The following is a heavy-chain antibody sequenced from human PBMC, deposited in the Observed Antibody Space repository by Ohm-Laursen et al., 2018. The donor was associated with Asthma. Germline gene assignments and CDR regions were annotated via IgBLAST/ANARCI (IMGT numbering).Heavy chain of an antibody. CDR2: IWYDGSNK. V-gene: IGHV3-30*19. D-gene: IGHD3-22*01. J-gene: IGHJ4*02. CDR1: GFIFSSYG. Sequence: SLRLSCAASGFIFSSYGMHWVRQAPGKGLEWVAVIWYDGSNKYYADSVKGRFTISRDNSKNTLYLQMNSLRAEDTAVYYCARDGWSYYDSSGYSGWGQGTLVTVSS. CDR3: ARDGWSYYDSSGYSG.